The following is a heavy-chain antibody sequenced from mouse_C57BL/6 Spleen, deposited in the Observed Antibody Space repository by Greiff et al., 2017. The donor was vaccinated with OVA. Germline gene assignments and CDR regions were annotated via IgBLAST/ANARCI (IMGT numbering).Heavy chain of an antibody. J-gene: IGHJ2*01. CDR3: TSDSSGPDLDH. V-gene: IGHV1-15*01. D-gene: IGHD3-2*02. CDR1: GYTFTDYE. CDR2: IDTETGGT. Sequence: QVQLQQSGAELVRPGASVTLSCKASGYTFTDYEMHWVKQTPVHGLEWIGAIDTETGGTAYNQKFKGKAILTADKSSSTAYMELRSLTSEDSAGYFLTSDSSGPDLDHWGPSTTLTVSP.